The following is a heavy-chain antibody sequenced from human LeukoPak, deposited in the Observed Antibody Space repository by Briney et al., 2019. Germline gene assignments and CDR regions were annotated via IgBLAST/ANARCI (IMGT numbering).Heavy chain of an antibody. CDR2: IYSGGST. Sequence: PGGSLRLSCAASGFTVSNNYMTWVRRAPGKGLEWVSVIYSGGSTYYADTVKGRFTISRDNSKNTLYLQMNSLRVEDTAVYYCARDFAAAVDYWGQGTLVTVSS. CDR3: ARDFAAAVDY. J-gene: IGHJ4*02. V-gene: IGHV3-66*01. D-gene: IGHD2-15*01. CDR1: GFTVSNNY.